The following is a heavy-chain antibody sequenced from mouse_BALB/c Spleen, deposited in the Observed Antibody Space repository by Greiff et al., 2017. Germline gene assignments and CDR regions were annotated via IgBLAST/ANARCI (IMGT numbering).Heavy chain of an antibody. CDR1: GFTFSSFG. V-gene: IGHV5-17*02. Sequence: EVQRVESGGGLVQPGGSRKLSCAASGFTFSSFGMHWVRQAPEKGLEWVAYISSGSSTIYYADTVKGRFTISRDNPKNTLFLQMTSLRSEDTAMYYCARSNYYPYYYAMDYWGQGTSVTVSS. CDR3: ARSNYYPYYYAMDY. CDR2: ISSGSSTI. D-gene: IGHD1-1*01. J-gene: IGHJ4*01.